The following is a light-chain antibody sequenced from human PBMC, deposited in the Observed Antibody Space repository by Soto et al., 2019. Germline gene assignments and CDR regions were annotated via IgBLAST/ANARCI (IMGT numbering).Light chain of an antibody. CDR3: QQYDTSPWT. Sequence: ELVLTQSPGTLSLSPGDRATLSCRGSQSVSITYLAWYQQKPGQAPRLLIYGGSSRATGIPDRFSGSGSGTDFTLTISRLEPADVAVYYCQQYDTSPWTFGQGTKVEIK. V-gene: IGKV3-20*01. J-gene: IGKJ1*01. CDR2: GGS. CDR1: QSVSITY.